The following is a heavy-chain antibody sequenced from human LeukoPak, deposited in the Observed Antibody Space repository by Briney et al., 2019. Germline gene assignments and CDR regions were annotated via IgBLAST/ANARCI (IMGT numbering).Heavy chain of an antibody. V-gene: IGHV1-69*13. CDR3: ARCRRHSSGYYYLFDY. CDR2: IIPIFGTA. Sequence: SVKVSCKASGGTFSSYAISWVRQAPGQGLEWMGGIIPIFGTASYAQKFQGRVTITADESTSTAYMELSSLRSEDTAVYYCARCRRHSSGYYYLFDYWGQGTLVTVSS. CDR1: GGTFSSYA. D-gene: IGHD3-22*01. J-gene: IGHJ4*02.